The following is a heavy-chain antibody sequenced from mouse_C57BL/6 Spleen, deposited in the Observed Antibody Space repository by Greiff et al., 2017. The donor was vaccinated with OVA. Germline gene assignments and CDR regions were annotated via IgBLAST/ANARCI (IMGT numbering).Heavy chain of an antibody. J-gene: IGHJ1*03. V-gene: IGHV6-3*01. CDR2: IRLKSDNYAT. CDR3: TAGDV. Sequence: VQLKQSGGGLVQPGGSMKLSCVASGFTFSNYWMNWVRQSPEKGLEWVAQIRLKSDNYATHYAESVKGRFTISRDDSKSSVYLQMNNLRAEDTGIYYCTAGDVWGTGTTVTVSS. CDR1: GFTFSNYW.